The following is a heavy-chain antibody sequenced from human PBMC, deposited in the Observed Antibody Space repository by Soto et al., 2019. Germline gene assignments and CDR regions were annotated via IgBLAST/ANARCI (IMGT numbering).Heavy chain of an antibody. V-gene: IGHV4-39*07. CDR2: ISYSGTT. CDR3: GSEKRDYPPFLAY. Sequence: PSETLSLTCTVSGGSITNNHYYWGWVRQPPGKGLEWIASISYSGTTYYNPSLKSRVIKSVDTSRNQFSLKLTSVTAADTAVYYGGSEKRDYPPFLAYWGKEPWVPVS. J-gene: IGHJ4*01. D-gene: IGHD3-16*01. CDR1: GGSITNNHYY.